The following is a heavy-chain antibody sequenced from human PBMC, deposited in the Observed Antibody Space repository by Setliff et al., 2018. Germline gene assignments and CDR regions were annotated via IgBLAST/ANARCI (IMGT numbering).Heavy chain of an antibody. V-gene: IGHV1-24*01. CDR2: FDPEDGET. J-gene: IGHJ4*02. CDR1: GYTLTELS. CDR3: ATGFPYYYSSGYYLFDY. D-gene: IGHD3-22*01. Sequence: ASVKVSCKVSGYTLTELSMHWVRQAPGKGLEWMGGFDPEDGETIYAQKFQGRVTMTEDTSTDTAYMELISLRAEDTAVYYCATGFPYYYSSGYYLFDYWGQGTLVTVSS.